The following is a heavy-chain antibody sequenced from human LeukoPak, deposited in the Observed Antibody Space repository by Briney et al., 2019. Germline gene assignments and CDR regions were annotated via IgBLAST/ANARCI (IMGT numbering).Heavy chain of an antibody. D-gene: IGHD6-13*01. V-gene: IGHV4-38-2*02. J-gene: IGHJ2*01. CDR2: IYHSGST. Sequence: SETLSLTCGVSAFSISSNYYWGWIRQPPGKGLEWIGSIYHSGSTYYNPSLKSRVTISVDTPKNQFSLRVNSVSAADTAVYCCVRDHRAGYWYFDLWGRGTLVTVSS. CDR1: AFSISSNYY. CDR3: VRDHRAGYWYFDL.